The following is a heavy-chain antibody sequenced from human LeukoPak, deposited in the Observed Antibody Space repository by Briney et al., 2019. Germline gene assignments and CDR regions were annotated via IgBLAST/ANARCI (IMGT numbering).Heavy chain of an antibody. Sequence: PGGSLRLSCAASGFTFSNYAMSWVRQAPGKGLEWVSGISWNSGSIGYGDSVKGRFTISRDNSKNTLYLQMNSLRAEDTAVYYCARDPLGTRPGFDYWGQGTLVTVSS. CDR1: GFTFSNYA. J-gene: IGHJ4*02. CDR2: ISWNSGSI. V-gene: IGHV3-23*01. CDR3: ARDPLGTRPGFDY. D-gene: IGHD1-1*01.